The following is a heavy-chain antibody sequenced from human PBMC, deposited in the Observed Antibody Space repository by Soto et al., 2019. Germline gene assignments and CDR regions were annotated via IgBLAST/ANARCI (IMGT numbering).Heavy chain of an antibody. V-gene: IGHV3-74*03. D-gene: IGHD2-21*01. CDR2: VNTDGTDT. CDR3: ARGGLQHALVV. CDR1: GFTFSNYW. J-gene: IGHJ6*02. Sequence: EVQLVESGGGLVQPGGSLRLSCAASGFTFSNYWMYWVRQAPGKGLVWVSRVNTDGTDTTHADSVKGRFTIYRDNAENTLYMQMNILRAEDTSVYYCARGGLQHALVVWGQGATVTVSS.